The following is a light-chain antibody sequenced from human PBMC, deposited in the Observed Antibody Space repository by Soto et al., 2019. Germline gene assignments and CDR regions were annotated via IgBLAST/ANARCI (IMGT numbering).Light chain of an antibody. V-gene: IGKV3-15*01. Sequence: IQMTQSPATLSVSPGECASLSGRASQSVTGRLAWYQQKRGQAPRLLIYAASTRATGIPARFSGSGSGTEFTLTISSLLPEDFAVYYCQQYDHWPLTFGGGTKVDIK. J-gene: IGKJ4*01. CDR2: AAS. CDR3: QQYDHWPLT. CDR1: QSVTGR.